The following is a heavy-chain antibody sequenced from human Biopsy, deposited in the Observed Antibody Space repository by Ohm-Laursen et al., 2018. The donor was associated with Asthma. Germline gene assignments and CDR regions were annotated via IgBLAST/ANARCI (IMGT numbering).Heavy chain of an antibody. CDR1: GFVFSQSG. CDR2: ISSDGHLK. Sequence: SLRLSCTATGFVFSQSGMHWVRQAPGKGLEWVALISSDGHLKYYEDSVKGRFTISRDNSKNSLYLQINSLRVEDSAVYYCARESGQDYGGFGSFDRWGQGKMVAVSS. J-gene: IGHJ3*02. V-gene: IGHV3-30*03. D-gene: IGHD4-23*01. CDR3: ARESGQDYGGFGSFDR.